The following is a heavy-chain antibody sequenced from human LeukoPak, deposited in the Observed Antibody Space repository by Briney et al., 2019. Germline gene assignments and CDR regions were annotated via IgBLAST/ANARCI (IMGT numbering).Heavy chain of an antibody. J-gene: IGHJ6*03. V-gene: IGHV2-5*08. D-gene: IGHD7-27*01. CDR1: GGSISSYYW. Sequence: TLSLTCSVSGGSISSYYWSWVRQPPGKALEWLALIYWDDDKRYSPSLKSRLTITKDTSKNQVVLTMTNMDPVDTATYYCAHSGDRNYYYYMDVWGKGTTVTVSS. CDR2: IYWDDDK. CDR3: AHSGDRNYYYYMDV.